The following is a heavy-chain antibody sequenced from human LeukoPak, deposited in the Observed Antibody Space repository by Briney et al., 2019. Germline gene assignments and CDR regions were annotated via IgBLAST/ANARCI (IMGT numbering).Heavy chain of an antibody. V-gene: IGHV4-59*11. J-gene: IGHJ3*02. Sequence: SETLSLTCTVSGGSISSHYWSWIRQPPGKGLEWIGYIYYSGTTNYNPSLKSRFTISVDTSKNQFSLKLSSVTAADTAVYYCARASCSSTSCYAVPFDIWGQGTMITVSS. CDR1: GGSISSHY. CDR3: ARASCSSTSCYAVPFDI. D-gene: IGHD2-2*01. CDR2: IYYSGTT.